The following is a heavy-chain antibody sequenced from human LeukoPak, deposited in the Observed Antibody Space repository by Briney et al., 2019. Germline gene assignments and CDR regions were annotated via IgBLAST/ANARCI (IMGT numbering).Heavy chain of an antibody. CDR1: GGSFSGYY. D-gene: IGHD2-8*01. V-gene: IGHV4-34*01. Sequence: SETLSLTCAVYGGSFSGYYWSWIRQPPGKGLEWIGEINHSGSTNYNPSLKSRVTISVDTSKNQFSLQLNSVTPEDTAVYYCARDPREYCTNGECDAWFDPWGQGTLVTVSS. J-gene: IGHJ5*02. CDR3: ARDPREYCTNGECDAWFDP. CDR2: INHSGST.